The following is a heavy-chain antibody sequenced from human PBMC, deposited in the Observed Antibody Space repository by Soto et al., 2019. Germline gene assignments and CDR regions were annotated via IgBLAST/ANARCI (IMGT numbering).Heavy chain of an antibody. CDR1: GGSFSGYY. CDR3: ASEMVRGVIPPQGYGMDV. CDR2: INHSGST. J-gene: IGHJ6*02. Sequence: ASETLSLTCAAYGGSFSGYYWSWIRQPPGKGLEWIGEINHSGSTNYNPSLKSRVTISVDTSKNQFSLKLSSVTAADTAVYYCASEMVRGVIPPQGYGMDVWGQGTTVTVSS. D-gene: IGHD3-10*01. V-gene: IGHV4-34*01.